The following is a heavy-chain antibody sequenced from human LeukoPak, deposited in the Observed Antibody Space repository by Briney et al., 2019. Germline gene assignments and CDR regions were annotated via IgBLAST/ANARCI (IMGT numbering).Heavy chain of an antibody. CDR2: IRYDGSST. CDR1: GFTFSSCG. D-gene: IGHD6-19*01. J-gene: IGHJ4*02. Sequence: PGGSLRLSCAASGFTFSSCGMHWVRQAPGKGLEWVAFIRYDGSSTYYADSVKGRFTISRDNSKNTLYLQMSSLRPEDTALYYCAGISLAGLYWGQGTLVTVSS. V-gene: IGHV3-30*02. CDR3: AGISLAGLY.